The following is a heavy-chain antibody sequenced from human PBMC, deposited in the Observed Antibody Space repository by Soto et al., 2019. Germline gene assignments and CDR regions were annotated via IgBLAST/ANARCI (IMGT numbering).Heavy chain of an antibody. CDR2: IVPMLGTP. CDR3: ARNGTYSSSLSQFSGMDV. V-gene: IGHV1-69*01. CDR1: GGTFDNFI. Sequence: QVQLVQSGAEVKEPGSSVRVSCKASGGTFDNFIMNWVRQTPGQGLEWMGGIVPMLGTPTYAEKFKGRVTLSATGSTSTGYMEVTSLRSEDTAIYYCARNGTYSSSLSQFSGMDVWGQGTTVTVSS. J-gene: IGHJ6*02. D-gene: IGHD1-26*01.